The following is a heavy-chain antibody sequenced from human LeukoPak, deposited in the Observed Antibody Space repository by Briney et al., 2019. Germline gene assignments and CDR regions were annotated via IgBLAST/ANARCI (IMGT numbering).Heavy chain of an antibody. J-gene: IGHJ5*02. Sequence: ASVKVSCKASGYTFTGYYMHWVRQAPGQGLEWMGWINPNSGGTNYAQKFQGRVTMTRDTSISTAYMELSRLRSDDTAVYYCATESITGTGRTFDPWGQGTLVTVSS. V-gene: IGHV1-2*02. CDR3: ATESITGTGRTFDP. CDR2: INPNSGGT. CDR1: GYTFTGYY. D-gene: IGHD1-20*01.